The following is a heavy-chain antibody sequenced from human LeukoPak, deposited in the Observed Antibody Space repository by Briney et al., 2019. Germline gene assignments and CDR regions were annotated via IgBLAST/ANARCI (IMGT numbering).Heavy chain of an antibody. CDR3: ARKLFGWGSCPDY. J-gene: IGHJ4*02. CDR1: GFTFSSYA. D-gene: IGHD3-10*01. CDR2: VWHDGSNR. Sequence: GRSLRLSCTAPGFTFSSYAIHWIRQAPGKGLEWVALVWHDGSNRYYADSVKGRFTISRDNSKNTVYLQMNSLRAEDTAVYYCARKLFGWGSCPDYWGQGTLVTVSS. V-gene: IGHV3-33*01.